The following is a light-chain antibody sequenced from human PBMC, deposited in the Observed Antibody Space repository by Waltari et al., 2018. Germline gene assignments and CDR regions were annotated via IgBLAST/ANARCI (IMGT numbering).Light chain of an antibody. CDR2: DNP. J-gene: IGLJ3*02. V-gene: IGLV1-40*01. Sequence: QSVLTQPPSVSGAPGQRVTISCSGSSSNIGANYNVYWYQQLPGTAPKLFRTDNPNRPSGVPDRFSGSKSGTSASLAITGRQTEDEADYYCQSYDTSLSAWVFGGGTKLTVL. CDR1: SSNIGANYN. CDR3: QSYDTSLSAWV.